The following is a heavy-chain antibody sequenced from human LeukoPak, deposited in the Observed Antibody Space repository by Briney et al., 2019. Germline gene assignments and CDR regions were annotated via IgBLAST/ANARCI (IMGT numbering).Heavy chain of an antibody. CDR2: ISSSSSYI. J-gene: IGHJ6*02. D-gene: IGHD6-13*01. V-gene: IGHV3-21*01. CDR1: GFTFSSYS. Sequence: GGSLRLSCAASGFTFSSYSMNWVRQAPGKGLEWVSSISSSSSYIYYADSVKGRFTISRDNAKNSLYLQMNSLRAEDTAVYYCARGESSSWDESHYYYGMDVWGQGTTVTVSS. CDR3: ARGESSSWDESHYYYGMDV.